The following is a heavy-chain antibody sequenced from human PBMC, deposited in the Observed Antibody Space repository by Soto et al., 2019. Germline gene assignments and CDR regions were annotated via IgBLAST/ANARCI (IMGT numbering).Heavy chain of an antibody. Sequence: GGSLRLSCAASGFTFSSYAMSWVRQAPGKGLEWVSAISGSGGSTYYADSVKGRFTISRDNSKNTLYLQMNSLRAEDTAVYYCAKPPVPAATSLYYYYGMDVWGQGTTVTVSS. CDR1: GFTFSSYA. D-gene: IGHD2-2*01. J-gene: IGHJ6*02. CDR2: ISGSGGST. CDR3: AKPPVPAATSLYYYYGMDV. V-gene: IGHV3-23*01.